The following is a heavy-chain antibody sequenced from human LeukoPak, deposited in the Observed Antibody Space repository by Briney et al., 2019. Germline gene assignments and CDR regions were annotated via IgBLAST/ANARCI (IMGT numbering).Heavy chain of an antibody. J-gene: IGHJ5*02. V-gene: IGHV4-31*03. Sequence: SQTLSLTCTVSGGSIRSGGYYWSWIRQHPGKGLEWIGYIYYSGSTYYNPSLKSRVTISVDASKNQFSLKLSSVTAADTAVYYCARLGDSDCSSTSCHWVDPWGQETLVTVSS. CDR3: ARLGDSDCSSTSCHWVDP. D-gene: IGHD2-2*01. CDR1: GGSIRSGGYY. CDR2: IYYSGST.